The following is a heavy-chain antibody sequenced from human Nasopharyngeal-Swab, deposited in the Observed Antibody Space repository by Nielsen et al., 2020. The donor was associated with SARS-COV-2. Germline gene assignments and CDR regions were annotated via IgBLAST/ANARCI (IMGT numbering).Heavy chain of an antibody. CDR2: IGGNSEGP. CDR1: GFTFSGSA. Sequence: GESLKISCVASGFTFSGSAMHWVRQAPGKGLEWVSTIGGNSEGPYYADSVKGRFTISRDNSRTTVYLQMNSLRVEDTALYYCANDFKTGFDYWGQGSLVTVSS. J-gene: IGHJ4*02. CDR3: ANDFKTGFDY. V-gene: IGHV3-23*01.